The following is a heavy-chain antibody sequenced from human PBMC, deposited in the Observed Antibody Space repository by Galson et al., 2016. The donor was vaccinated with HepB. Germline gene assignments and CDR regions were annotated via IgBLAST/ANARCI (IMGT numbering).Heavy chain of an antibody. CDR2: ISYDGSEK. V-gene: IGHV3-30-3*01. Sequence: SLRLSCAASGFTLGSYAMHWGRQAPDKGRECLATISYDGSEKYYADSGKGRFTISKDNSKNTLYLQMNSLGVEDMAVYYWARDNADGLVLFHAFAMWGQGAMVTVSP. J-gene: IGHJ3*02. CDR1: GFTLGSYA. D-gene: IGHD2/OR15-2a*01. CDR3: ARDNADGLVLFHAFAM.